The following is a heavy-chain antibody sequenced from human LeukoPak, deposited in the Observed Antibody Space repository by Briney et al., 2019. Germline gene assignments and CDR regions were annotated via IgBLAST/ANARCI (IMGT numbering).Heavy chain of an antibody. CDR1: GFTFSSYS. J-gene: IGHJ5*02. Sequence: PGGSLRLSCAASGFTFSSYSMNWVRQAPGKGLEWVSSISSSSSYIYYADSVKGRFTISRDNAKNSLYLQMNSLRAEDTALYYCARDLVAAADNWFDPWGQGTLVTVSS. CDR3: ARDLVAAADNWFDP. CDR2: ISSSSSYI. D-gene: IGHD2-15*01. V-gene: IGHV3-21*01.